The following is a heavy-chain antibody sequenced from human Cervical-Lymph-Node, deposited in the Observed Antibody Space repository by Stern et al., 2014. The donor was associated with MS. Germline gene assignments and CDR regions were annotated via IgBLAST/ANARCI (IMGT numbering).Heavy chain of an antibody. J-gene: IGHJ4*02. V-gene: IGHV1-46*01. CDR3: ARDHPPAAGTSTFVDY. D-gene: IGHD6-13*01. CDR2: INPSGGST. Sequence: VQLEEYGAEVKKPGASVKVSCKASGYTFTSYYMHWVRQAPGQGLEWMGIINPSGGSTRYAQKFQVRVTMTRDTSTSTVYMELSSLRSEDTAVYYCARDHPPAAGTSTFVDYWGQGTLVTVSS. CDR1: GYTFTSYY.